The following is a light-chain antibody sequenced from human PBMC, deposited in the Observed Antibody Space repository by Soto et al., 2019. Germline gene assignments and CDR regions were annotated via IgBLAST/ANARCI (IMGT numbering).Light chain of an antibody. CDR3: QQRHSWPT. CDR1: QSVNSY. V-gene: IGKV3-11*01. CDR2: DAS. Sequence: EIVLTQSPATLSLSPGERAALSCRASQSVNSYLAWYQQKPGQAPRLLIYDASNRATGIPARFSGSGSGTDFTLTISSLEPDDFAVYYCQQRHSWPTFGGGTKVEIK. J-gene: IGKJ4*01.